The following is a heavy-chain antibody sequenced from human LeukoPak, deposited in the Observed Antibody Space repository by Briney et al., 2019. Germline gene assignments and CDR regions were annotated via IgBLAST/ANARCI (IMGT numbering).Heavy chain of an antibody. CDR1: GGSISSYY. CDR3: ARVISMGDGYNSHFDY. V-gene: IGHV4-59*01. Sequence: SETLSLTCTVSGGSISSYYWSWIRQPPGKGLEWIGYIYYSGSTNYNPSLKSRVTISVDTSKNQFSLKLSSVTAADTAVYYCARVISMGDGYNSHFDYWGQGTLVTVSS. CDR2: IYYSGST. D-gene: IGHD5-24*01. J-gene: IGHJ4*02.